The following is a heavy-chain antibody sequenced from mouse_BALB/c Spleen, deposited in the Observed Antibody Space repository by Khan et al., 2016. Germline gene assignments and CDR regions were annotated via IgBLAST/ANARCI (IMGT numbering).Heavy chain of an antibody. CDR2: ISYDGSN. CDR3: ASFYDGYSYWYLDV. Sequence: EVQLQESGPGLVKPSQSLSLTCSVTGYSITSGYYWNWIRQFPGNKLEWMGYISYDGSNNYNPSLKNRLSITRDTSKNQFFLKLNSVTTEDTATYYCASFYDGYSYWYLDVWGAGTTVTVSS. V-gene: IGHV3-6*02. CDR1: GYSITSGYY. D-gene: IGHD2-3*01. J-gene: IGHJ1*01.